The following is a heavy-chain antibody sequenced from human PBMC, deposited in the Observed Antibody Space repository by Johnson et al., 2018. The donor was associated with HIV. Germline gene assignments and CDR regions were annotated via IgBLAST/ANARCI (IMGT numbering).Heavy chain of an antibody. CDR1: GFTVSSNY. D-gene: IGHD1-14*01. V-gene: IGHV3-66*01. CDR2: IYSGGST. CDR3: ARDGMAATKANI. J-gene: IGHJ3*02. Sequence: VQLVESGGGLVQPGGSLRLSCAASGFTVSSNYMSWVRQAPGKGLEWVSVIYSGGSTYYADSVKGRFTISRDNSKNTLYLQMNSLRVEDTAVYYCARDGMAATKANIWGQGTMVTVSS.